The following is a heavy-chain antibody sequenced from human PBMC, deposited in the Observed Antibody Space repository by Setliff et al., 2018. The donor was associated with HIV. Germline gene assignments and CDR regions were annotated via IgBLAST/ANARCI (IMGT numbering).Heavy chain of an antibody. CDR2: INWNGDNT. CDR1: GFTFHDYD. V-gene: IGHV3-20*04. J-gene: IGHJ6*03. CDR3: SRLVVGFSGTSAYMNV. Sequence: GGSLRLSCAASGFTFHDYDMTWVRQVPGKGLEWVSGINWNGDNTDYADSVKGRFTVSRDNAKNSLYLQMNSLGAEDTALYYCSRLVVGFSGTSAYMNVWGIGTTVTVSS. D-gene: IGHD1-26*01.